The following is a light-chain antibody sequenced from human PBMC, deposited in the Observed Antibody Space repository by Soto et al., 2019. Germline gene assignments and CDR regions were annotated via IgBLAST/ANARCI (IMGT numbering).Light chain of an antibody. CDR1: QSVSSSY. J-gene: IGKJ3*01. CDR3: QHYGGSPSFT. V-gene: IGKV3-20*01. Sequence: EIVLTQSPGTLSLSPGERATLSCRASQSVSSSYLGWYQQKPGQAPRLLIYGASGRATDIPDRFRGSGSGTDFTLTISRLEPEDFAVYYCQHYGGSPSFTFGPGTKVDIK. CDR2: GAS.